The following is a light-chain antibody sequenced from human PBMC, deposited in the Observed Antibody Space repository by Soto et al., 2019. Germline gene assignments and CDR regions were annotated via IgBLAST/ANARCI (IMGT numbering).Light chain of an antibody. J-gene: IGLJ2*01. CDR2: DVT. V-gene: IGLV2-14*01. CDR3: SSSTSSTTLI. CDR1: SSDVGGYKF. Sequence: QSALTQPASVSGSPGQSITISCTGTSSDVGGYKFVSWYQQYPGKAPKLMIFDVTNRPSGVSNRFSGSKSGNTASLTISGLQPADEADYYCSSSTSSTTLIFGGGTKLTVL.